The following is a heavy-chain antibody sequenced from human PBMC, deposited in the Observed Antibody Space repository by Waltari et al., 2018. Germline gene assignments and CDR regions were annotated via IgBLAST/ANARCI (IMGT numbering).Heavy chain of an antibody. Sequence: EVQLLESGGGLVQPGGSLRLSCAASGFTFSSYAMSWVRPAPGTGLEWVSAISGSGGSTYYADSVKGRFTISRDNSKNTLYLQMNSLRAEDTAVYYCARPISYYDSSGYYYGASEYFQHWGQGTLVTVSS. V-gene: IGHV3-23*01. CDR3: ARPISYYDSSGYYYGASEYFQH. CDR2: ISGSGGST. J-gene: IGHJ1*01. CDR1: GFTFSSYA. D-gene: IGHD3-22*01.